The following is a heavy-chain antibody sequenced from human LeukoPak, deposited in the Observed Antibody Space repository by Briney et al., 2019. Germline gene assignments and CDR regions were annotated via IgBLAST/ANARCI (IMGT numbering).Heavy chain of an antibody. V-gene: IGHV3-53*01. D-gene: IGHD3-9*01. CDR2: IYSSDST. CDR1: GFTVSSNY. J-gene: IGHJ6*02. CDR3: ARLNRDILTDYGMDV. Sequence: GGSLRLSCAASGFTVSSNYMSWVRQAPGKGLEWVSVIYSSDSTYYADSVKGRFTISRDNSKNTLYLQMNSLRAEDTAVYYCARLNRDILTDYGMDVWGQGTTVTVSS.